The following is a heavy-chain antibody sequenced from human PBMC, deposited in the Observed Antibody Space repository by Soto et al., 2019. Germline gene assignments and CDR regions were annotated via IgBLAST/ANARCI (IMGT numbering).Heavy chain of an antibody. CDR3: SRGGAAAGFAY. CDR2: TYYRSEWHN. D-gene: IGHD6-13*01. CDR1: GDSVSSTSAV. V-gene: IGHV6-1*01. Sequence: SQTLSLTCAISGDSVSSTSAVWNWIRQSPSRGLEWPGRTYYRSEWHNEYAVSVRSRITVNPDTSKNQFSLQLDSVTPEDTAIYYCSRGGAAAGFAYWGQGTMVTVSS. J-gene: IGHJ4*02.